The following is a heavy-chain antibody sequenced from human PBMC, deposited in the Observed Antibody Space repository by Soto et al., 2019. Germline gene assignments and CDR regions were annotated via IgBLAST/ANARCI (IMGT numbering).Heavy chain of an antibody. D-gene: IGHD6-19*01. CDR2: ISNAGSGST. CDR3: ASESSHYQAFFQN. Sequence: QVHLVQSGAEVKKPGASVKVSCKTSGYPFPSFEVHWVRQAPGQRPEWMGGISNAGSGSTKYSQKFQDRLTITGDRRSTTVYMSLSSLTSEGTAIYYCASESSHYQAFFQNWGQGTLVTVSA. V-gene: IGHV1-3*01. J-gene: IGHJ4*02. CDR1: GYPFPSFE.